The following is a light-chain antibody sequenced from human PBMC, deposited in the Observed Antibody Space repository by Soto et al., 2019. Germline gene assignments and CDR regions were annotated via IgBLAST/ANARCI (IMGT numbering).Light chain of an antibody. CDR1: QSINSR. Sequence: DIQMTQSPSTLSASVGDRVTITCRASQSINSRLAWYQQNPGKAPKFLIYDASSLESGVPSRFSGSGSGTEFTLTISSLQPDDFATYYCQQYKTYSQTFGQGTKVEI. J-gene: IGKJ1*01. CDR2: DAS. V-gene: IGKV1-5*01. CDR3: QQYKTYSQT.